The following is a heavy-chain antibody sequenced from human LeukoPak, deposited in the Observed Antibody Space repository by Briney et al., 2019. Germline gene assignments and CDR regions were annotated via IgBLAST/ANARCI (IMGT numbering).Heavy chain of an antibody. CDR3: AKTIFGVVIGNFDY. D-gene: IGHD3-3*01. J-gene: IGHJ4*02. CDR2: ISGSGDTI. Sequence: GGSLRLSCAASGFTLSSYAMSWVRQAPGKGLEWVSAISGSGDTIYYADSVRGRFTVSRDNSKNTMYLQMNSLRAEDTAIYYCAKTIFGVVIGNFDYWGQGTLVTVSS. CDR1: GFTLSSYA. V-gene: IGHV3-23*01.